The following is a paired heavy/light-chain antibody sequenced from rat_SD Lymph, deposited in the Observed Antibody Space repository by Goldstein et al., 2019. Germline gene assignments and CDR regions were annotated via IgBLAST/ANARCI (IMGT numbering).Heavy chain of an antibody. V-gene: IGHV5-34*01. Sequence: EVQLVESGGGLVQPGRSLKLSCLASGFTFSNYGMNWIRQAPGKGLEWVASISSSSSYIYYADTVKGRFTISRDNAKNTLYLQMTSLRSEDTALYYCARLRDFAYWGQGTLVTVSS. CDR2: ISSSSSYI. CDR1: GFTFSNYG. D-gene: IGHD1-11*01. CDR3: ARLRDFAY. J-gene: IGHJ3*01.
Light chain of an antibody. CDR1: QSLVHSDGKTY. CDR2: QVS. Sequence: DVVMTQTPPSLSVAIGQSVSISCKSSQSLVHSDGKTYLNWLLQNPGQSPKRLIYQVSNLGSGVPDRFSGTGSEKDFTLKISRVEAEDLGVYHCVQATHVPLTFGSGTKLEIK. CDR3: VQATHVPLT. V-gene: IGKV1S12*01. J-gene: IGKJ5*01.